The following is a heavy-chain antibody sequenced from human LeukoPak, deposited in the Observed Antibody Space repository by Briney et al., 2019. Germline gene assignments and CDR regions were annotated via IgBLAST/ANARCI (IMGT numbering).Heavy chain of an antibody. CDR2: ISYDGSNK. CDR1: GFTFSSYG. Sequence: PGGSLRLSCAASGFTFSSYGMHWVRQAPGKGLEWVAVISYDGSNKYYADSVKGRFTISRDNSKNMLYMQMNSLRAEDTAVYYCAKYSSSWYVDYWGQGTLVTVSS. CDR3: AKYSSSWYVDY. V-gene: IGHV3-30*18. D-gene: IGHD6-13*01. J-gene: IGHJ4*02.